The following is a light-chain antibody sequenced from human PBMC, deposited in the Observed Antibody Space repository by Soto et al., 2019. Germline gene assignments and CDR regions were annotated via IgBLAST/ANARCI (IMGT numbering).Light chain of an antibody. CDR1: QSISRW. CDR2: DAS. J-gene: IGKJ1*01. V-gene: IGKV1-5*01. Sequence: DIQMTQSPSTLSASIGDRVTITCRASQSISRWLAWYQQRPGKAPNLLIYDASTLKTGVPSRFSGNGSGTEFTLTISSREPEDFASYYCQQYNTYSAFGQGTKVEVK. CDR3: QQYNTYSA.